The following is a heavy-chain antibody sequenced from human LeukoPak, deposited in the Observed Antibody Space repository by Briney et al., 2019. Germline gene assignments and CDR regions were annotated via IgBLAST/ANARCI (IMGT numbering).Heavy chain of an antibody. Sequence: SETLSLTCTVSGGSISSYYWSWIRQPPGKGLEWIGYIYYSGSTNYNPSLKSRVTISVDTSKNQFSLKLSSVTAADTAAYYCARDRYSRDFSFDYWGQGTLVTVSS. D-gene: IGHD3-3*01. J-gene: IGHJ4*02. CDR1: GGSISSYY. CDR2: IYYSGST. CDR3: ARDRYSRDFSFDY. V-gene: IGHV4-59*12.